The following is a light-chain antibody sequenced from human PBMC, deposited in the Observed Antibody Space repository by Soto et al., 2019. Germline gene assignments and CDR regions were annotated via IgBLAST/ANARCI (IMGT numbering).Light chain of an antibody. J-gene: IGKJ1*01. CDR2: KAS. CDR3: QQYNTYWT. Sequence: DIQMTQSPSTLSASVGDRVTITCRASQSISNRLAWYQQKPGRAPNLLIYKASSLESGVPSRFSGSGSGTEFTLTISSLQPDDFATYYCQQYNTYWTFGQGTKVDIK. CDR1: QSISNR. V-gene: IGKV1-5*03.